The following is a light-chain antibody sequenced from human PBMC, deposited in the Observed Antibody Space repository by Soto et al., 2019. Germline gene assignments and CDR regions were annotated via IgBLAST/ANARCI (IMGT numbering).Light chain of an antibody. CDR2: YDS. CDR1: NIGSRT. J-gene: IGLJ2*01. V-gene: IGLV3-21*04. CDR3: QVWDSSRDHPI. Sequence: SYVLTQPPSVSVAPGKTARITCGGDNIGSRTVHWYQQRSGQAPVLIIYYDSDRPSGIPERFSGSNSGNTATLTISRVEAGDEADYSCQVWDSSRDHPIFGGGTKVTVL.